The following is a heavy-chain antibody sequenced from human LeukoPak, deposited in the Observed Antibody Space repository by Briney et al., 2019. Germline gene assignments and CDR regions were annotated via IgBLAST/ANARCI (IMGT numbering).Heavy chain of an antibody. J-gene: IGHJ3*02. CDR3: AREKWELKRDAFDI. CDR2: ISYDGSNK. Sequence: PGGSLRLSCAASGFAFSSYAMHWVRQAPGKGLEWVAVISYDGSNKYYADSVKGRFTISRDNSKNTLYLQMNSLRAEDTAVYYCAREKWELKRDAFDIWGQGTMVTVSS. V-gene: IGHV3-30-3*01. CDR1: GFAFSSYA. D-gene: IGHD1-26*01.